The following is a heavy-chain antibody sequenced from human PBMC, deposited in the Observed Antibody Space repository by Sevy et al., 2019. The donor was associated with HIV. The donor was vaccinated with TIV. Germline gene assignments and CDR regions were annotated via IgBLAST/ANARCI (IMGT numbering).Heavy chain of an antibody. CDR3: ARDSDLDSSGYYYFQH. D-gene: IGHD3-22*01. V-gene: IGHV3-66*01. J-gene: IGHJ1*01. CDR2: IYSGGTT. CDR1: GFTVRSNY. Sequence: GGSLRLSCAASGFTVRSNYMNWVRQAPGKGLEWVSAIYSGGTTYYADSLKGRLTISRDNSKNTVYLQMNSLRAEDTAVYYCARDSDLDSSGYYYFQHWGQGTLVTVSS.